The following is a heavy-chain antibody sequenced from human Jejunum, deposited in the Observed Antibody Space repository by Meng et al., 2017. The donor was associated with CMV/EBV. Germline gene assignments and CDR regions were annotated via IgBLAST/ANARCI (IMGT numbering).Heavy chain of an antibody. V-gene: IGHV5-51*01. CDR2: IYPVDSDT. CDR1: GYAFTSYW. CDR3: VRQNRYKWKYYFDF. J-gene: IGHJ4*02. D-gene: IGHD1-20*01. Sequence: SGYAFTSYWIGWVRQMPGKGMEWMGIIYPVDSDTRYSPSFQGQVTISVDKPSGTAYLQWSRLKATDTAMYYCVRQNRYKWKYYFDFWGQGTLVTVSS.